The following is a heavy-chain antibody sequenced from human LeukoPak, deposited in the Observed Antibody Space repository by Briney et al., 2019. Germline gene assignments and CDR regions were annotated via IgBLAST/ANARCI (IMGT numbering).Heavy chain of an antibody. CDR2: INAGNGNT. Sequence: ASVTVSCKASGYNFMSNAMHWVRQAPGQGLEWMGWINAGNGNTKYSQKFQGRVTITRDTSASTAYMGLSSLRSEDTAVYYCARDGIDILTGPLNYWGQGTLVTVSS. CDR1: GYNFMSNA. J-gene: IGHJ4*02. V-gene: IGHV1-3*01. CDR3: ARDGIDILTGPLNY. D-gene: IGHD3-9*01.